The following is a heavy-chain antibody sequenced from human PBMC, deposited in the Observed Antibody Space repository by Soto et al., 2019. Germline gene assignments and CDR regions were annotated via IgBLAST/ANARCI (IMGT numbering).Heavy chain of an antibody. CDR3: AKRRGAGGHFDY. V-gene: IGHV3-23*01. J-gene: IGHJ4*02. CDR2: VSIGGST. CDR1: GFTFSSYA. D-gene: IGHD2-15*01. Sequence: DVQLLESGGGLVQPEGSLRLSCAASGFTFSSYAMGWVRQGPGKGLEWVAVVSIGGSTHYADSVRGRFTISRDNSKNTLSPQMNSMTAEDTAVDFCAKRRGAGGHFDYWGQGALVTVSS.